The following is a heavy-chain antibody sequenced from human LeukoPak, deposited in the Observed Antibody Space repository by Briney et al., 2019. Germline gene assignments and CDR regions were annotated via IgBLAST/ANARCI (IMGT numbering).Heavy chain of an antibody. Sequence: SETLSLTCTVSGGSISSSSYYWSWIRQPPGKGLEWIGEINHSGSTNYNPSLKSRVTISVYTSKNQFSLKLSSVTAADTAVYYCARGLFDRRFDPWGQGTLVTVSS. D-gene: IGHD3-22*01. CDR1: GGSISSSSYY. CDR2: INHSGST. CDR3: ARGLFDRRFDP. J-gene: IGHJ5*02. V-gene: IGHV4-39*07.